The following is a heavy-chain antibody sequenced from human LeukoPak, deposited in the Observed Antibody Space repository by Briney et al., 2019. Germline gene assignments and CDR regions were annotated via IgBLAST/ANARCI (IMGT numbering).Heavy chain of an antibody. V-gene: IGHV3-30*02. J-gene: IGHJ4*02. CDR1: GFTFSSYW. CDR3: AKDSSSGLAFDY. Sequence: PGGSLRLSCAASGFTFSSYWMHWVRQAPGKGLEWVAFIRYDGSNKYYVDSVKGRFTISRDNSKNMLYLQMNSLRAEDTAVYYCAKDSSSGLAFDYWGQGTLVTVSS. CDR2: IRYDGSNK. D-gene: IGHD6-6*01.